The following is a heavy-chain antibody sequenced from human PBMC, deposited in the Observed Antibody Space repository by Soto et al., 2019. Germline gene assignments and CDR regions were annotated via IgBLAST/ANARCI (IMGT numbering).Heavy chain of an antibody. Sequence: QVQLVESGGGLVKPGGSLRLSCAASGFTFSDHYMSWVRQAPEKGLEWISYISSSGSPLYYADSVKGRFTISRDNAKNSLYLQMNSLRAEDTAVYYCARHPDTSNKIDYWGQGTLVTVSS. CDR3: ARHPDTSNKIDY. J-gene: IGHJ4*02. CDR1: GFTFSDHY. D-gene: IGHD2-8*01. V-gene: IGHV3-11*01. CDR2: ISSSGSPL.